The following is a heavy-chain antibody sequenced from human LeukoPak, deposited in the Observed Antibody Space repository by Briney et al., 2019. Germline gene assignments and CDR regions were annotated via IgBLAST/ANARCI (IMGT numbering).Heavy chain of an antibody. D-gene: IGHD3-10*01. J-gene: IGHJ1*01. CDR1: GFTFSSDS. Sequence: PGGALRLSCAASGFTFSSDSMNWVRQAPGKGREWVSSIISSSSDIYYSDSAKGRFAISRDNSKNSLYLQMNSLRAEDTAVYYCARDGRDGSGSYKSEYFQHWGQGTLVTVSS. CDR2: IISSSSDI. CDR3: ARDGRDGSGSYKSEYFQH. V-gene: IGHV3-21*01.